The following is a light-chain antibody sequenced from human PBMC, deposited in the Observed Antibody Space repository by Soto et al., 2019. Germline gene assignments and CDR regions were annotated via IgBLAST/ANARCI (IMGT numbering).Light chain of an antibody. CDR2: GAS. Sequence: EIVLTQTPGTVSLSPGERATLSCGPSQSVSSTYLGWYQQKPGQAPRLLIYGASGRATGIPDRFSGSGSGTDFTLTISRLEPEDFVLYCCQEDDGSSWTFGPGTKVDIK. CDR1: QSVSSTY. CDR3: QEDDGSSWT. V-gene: IGKV3-20*01. J-gene: IGKJ1*01.